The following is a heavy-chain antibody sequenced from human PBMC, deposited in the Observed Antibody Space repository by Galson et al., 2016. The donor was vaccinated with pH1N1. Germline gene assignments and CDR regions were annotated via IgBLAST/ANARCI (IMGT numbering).Heavy chain of an antibody. J-gene: IGHJ4*02. CDR1: GYTFTEYY. Sequence: SVKVSCKASGYTFTEYYIHWVRQAPGQGLEWMGRINSKNGRTNYSQSFQGRVTITRDTSISAAYMDLNSLRSDDTAVYYCARAPMGSTLYYFDYWGQGTLVTVSS. V-gene: IGHV1-2*06. CDR2: INSKNGRT. CDR3: ARAPMGSTLYYFDY. D-gene: IGHD1-26*01.